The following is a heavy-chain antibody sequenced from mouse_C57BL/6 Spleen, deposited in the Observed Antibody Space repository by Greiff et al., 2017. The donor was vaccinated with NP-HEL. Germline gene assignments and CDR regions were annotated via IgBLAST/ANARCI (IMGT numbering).Heavy chain of an antibody. D-gene: IGHD1-1*01. CDR1: GYTFTSYW. CDR3: ARRNSYYYGSSYDWYFDV. CDR2: INPSNGGT. Sequence: QVQLQQPGTELVKPGASVKLSCKASGYTFTSYWMHWVKQRPGQGLEWIGNINPSNGGTNYNEKFKSKATLTVDKSSSTAYMQLSSLTSEDSAVYYCARRNSYYYGSSYDWYFDVWGTGTTVTVSS. J-gene: IGHJ1*03. V-gene: IGHV1-53*01.